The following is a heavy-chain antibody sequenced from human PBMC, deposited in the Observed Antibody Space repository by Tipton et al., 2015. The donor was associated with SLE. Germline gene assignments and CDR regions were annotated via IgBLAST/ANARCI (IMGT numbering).Heavy chain of an antibody. CDR2: ISGSGGST. D-gene: IGHD6-13*01. CDR3: ASDRQLVDY. J-gene: IGHJ4*02. Sequence: SLRLSCAASGFTFSSYAMSWVRQAPGKGLGWVSAISGSGGSTYYADSVKGRFTTSRDNAKNSLYLQMNSLRAEDTAVYYCASDRQLVDYWGQGTLVTVSS. V-gene: IGHV3-23*01. CDR1: GFTFSSYA.